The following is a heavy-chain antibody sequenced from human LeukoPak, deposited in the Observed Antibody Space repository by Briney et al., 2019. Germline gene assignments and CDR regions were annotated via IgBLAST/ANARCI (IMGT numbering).Heavy chain of an antibody. CDR2: IYYSGST. Sequence: PSETLSLTCTVSGGSISSSSYYWGWIRQPPGKGLEWIGSIYYSGSTYYNPSLKSRVTISVDTSKNQFSLKLSSVTAADTAVYYCARVVYSGYVLWFDPWGQGTLVTVSS. V-gene: IGHV4-39*07. CDR3: ARVVYSGYVLWFDP. D-gene: IGHD5-12*01. J-gene: IGHJ5*02. CDR1: GGSISSSSYY.